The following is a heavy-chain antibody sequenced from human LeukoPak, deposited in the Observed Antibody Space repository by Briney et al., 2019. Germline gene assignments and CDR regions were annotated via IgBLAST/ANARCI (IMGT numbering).Heavy chain of an antibody. CDR2: ISSNGGST. D-gene: IGHD1-26*01. V-gene: IGHV3-64*01. J-gene: IGHJ4*02. CDR1: GFTFSNYA. Sequence: GGSLRLSCVASGFTFSNYATHWVRQAPGKGLECVSAISSNGGSTYYANSVKGTFTISRDNSKNTLYLQMGSLRAEDMAVYYCGRDSEGFDYWGQGTLVTVSS. CDR3: GRDSEGFDY.